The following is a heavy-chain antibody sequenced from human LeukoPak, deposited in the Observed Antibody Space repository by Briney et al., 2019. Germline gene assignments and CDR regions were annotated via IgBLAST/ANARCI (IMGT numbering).Heavy chain of an antibody. V-gene: IGHV3-74*01. J-gene: IGHJ4*02. CDR2: SNSAGSST. CDR3: VRGGSGSYSPFDY. Sequence: GGSLRLSCAASGFTFSSYAMSWVRQAPGKGLVWVSRSNSAGSSTTYADAVTGRFTISRDNAKSTLYLQMNSLRAEDTAVYYCVRGGSGSYSPFDYWGQGTLVTVSS. D-gene: IGHD1-26*01. CDR1: GFTFSSYA.